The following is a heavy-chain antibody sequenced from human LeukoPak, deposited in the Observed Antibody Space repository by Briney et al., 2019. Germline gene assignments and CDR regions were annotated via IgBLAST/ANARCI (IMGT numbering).Heavy chain of an antibody. CDR3: ASYDSSGYEHPY. CDR1: GFIFDDYG. J-gene: IGHJ4*02. CDR2: INWNGGST. Sequence: GGSLRLSCAASGFIFDDYGMSWVRQAPGKGLEWVSGINWNGGSTGYADSVKGRFTISRDNAKNSLYLQMNSLRAEDTALYYCASYDSSGYEHPYWGQGTLVTVSS. V-gene: IGHV3-20*04. D-gene: IGHD3-22*01.